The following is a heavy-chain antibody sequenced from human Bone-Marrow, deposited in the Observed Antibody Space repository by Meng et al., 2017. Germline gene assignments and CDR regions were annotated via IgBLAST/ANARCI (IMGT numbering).Heavy chain of an antibody. V-gene: IGHV3-30*04. CDR1: GFTFTNYA. CDR3: ALDTSRGRYTDAFDF. Sequence: GESLKISCAASGFTFTNYAMHWVRQAPGKGLEWVAVISYDGSNRYYAVSVKGRFTISRDNSKNTLYLQMNSLRPEDTAVYFSALDTSRGRYTDAFDFWGQGTMVTVSS. J-gene: IGHJ3*01. CDR2: ISYDGSNR. D-gene: IGHD5-18*01.